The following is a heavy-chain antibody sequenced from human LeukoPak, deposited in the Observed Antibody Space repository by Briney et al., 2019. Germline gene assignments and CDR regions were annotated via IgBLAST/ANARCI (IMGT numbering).Heavy chain of an antibody. Sequence: SETLSLTCTVYGGSLSSRSYYWGWIRQPPGKGLEWIGSIYYSGSTYYNPSLKSRVTISVDTSKNQFSLKLSSVTAADTAVYYCARPGGTGANWFDPWGQGTLVTVSS. D-gene: IGHD3/OR15-3a*01. CDR3: ARPGGTGANWFDP. CDR1: GGSLSSRSYY. V-gene: IGHV4-39*01. J-gene: IGHJ5*02. CDR2: IYYSGST.